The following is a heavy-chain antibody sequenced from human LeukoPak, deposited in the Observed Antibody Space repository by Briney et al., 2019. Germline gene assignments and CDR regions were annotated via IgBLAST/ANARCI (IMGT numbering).Heavy chain of an antibody. CDR1: GFTFSSYG. CDR3: ARGRSLVGAQGYYFDY. V-gene: IGHV3-30*02. Sequence: GGSLRLSCAASGFTFSSYGMHWVRQAPGKGLEWVAFIRYDGSNKYYADSVKGRFTISRDNSKNTLYLQMNSLRAEDTAVYYCARGRSLVGAQGYYFDYWGQGTLVTVSS. J-gene: IGHJ4*02. D-gene: IGHD1-26*01. CDR2: IRYDGSNK.